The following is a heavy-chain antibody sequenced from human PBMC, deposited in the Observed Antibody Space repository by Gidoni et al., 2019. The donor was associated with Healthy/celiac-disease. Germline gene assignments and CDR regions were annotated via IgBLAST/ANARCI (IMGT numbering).Heavy chain of an antibody. J-gene: IGHJ3*02. D-gene: IGHD2-15*01. CDR3: ARRKSGYCSGGSCYRNAFDI. Sequence: QVQLQQWGAGLLKPSETLSLTCAVYGGSFSGYYWSWIRQPPGKGLEWIGEINHSGSTNYNPSLKSRVTISVDTSKNQFSLKLSSVTAADTAVYYCARRKSGYCSGGSCYRNAFDIWGQGTMVTVSS. CDR2: INHSGST. CDR1: GGSFSGYY. V-gene: IGHV4-34*01.